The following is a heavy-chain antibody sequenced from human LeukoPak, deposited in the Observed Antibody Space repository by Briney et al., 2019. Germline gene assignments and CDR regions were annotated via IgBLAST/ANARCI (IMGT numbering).Heavy chain of an antibody. V-gene: IGHV4-30-4*01. D-gene: IGHD6-25*01. CDR1: GGSISSGDYY. CDR2: IYYSGST. CDR3: ARSAVETFHFDY. J-gene: IGHJ4*02. Sequence: SETLSLTCTVPGGSISSGDYYWSWIRQPPGKGLEWIGYIYYSGSTYYNPSLKSRVTISVDTSKNQFSLKLSSVTAADTAVYYCARSAVETFHFDYWGQGTLVTVSS.